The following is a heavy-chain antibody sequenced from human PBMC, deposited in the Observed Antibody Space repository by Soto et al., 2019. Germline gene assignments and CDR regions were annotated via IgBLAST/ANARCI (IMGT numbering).Heavy chain of an antibody. CDR1: GGSISSSSYY. Sequence: SETLSLTFTVSGGSISSSSYYWGWIRQPPGKGLEWIGSIYYSGSTYYNPSLKSRVTISVDTSKNQFSLKLSSVTAEDTAVYYCAREFGVATMYYYYGMDVWGQGTTVTVSS. CDR3: AREFGVATMYYYYGMDV. V-gene: IGHV4-39*02. J-gene: IGHJ6*02. CDR2: IYYSGST. D-gene: IGHD5-12*01.